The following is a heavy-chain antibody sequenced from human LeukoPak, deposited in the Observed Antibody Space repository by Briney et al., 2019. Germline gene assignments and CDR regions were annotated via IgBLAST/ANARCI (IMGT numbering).Heavy chain of an antibody. D-gene: IGHD3-16*01. V-gene: IGHV4-34*01. Sequence: SETLSPTCAVYGGSFSGYYWSWIRQPPGKGLEWIGEINHSGSTNYNPSLKSRVTISVDTSKNQFSLNLRAVTAADTAVYYCARHAFYYYYYMDVWGKGTTVTVSS. CDR1: GGSFSGYY. J-gene: IGHJ6*03. CDR3: ARHAFYYYYYMDV. CDR2: INHSGST.